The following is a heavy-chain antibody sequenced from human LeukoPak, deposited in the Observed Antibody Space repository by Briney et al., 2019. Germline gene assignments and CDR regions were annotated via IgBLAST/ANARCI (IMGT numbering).Heavy chain of an antibody. V-gene: IGHV3-7*01. CDR1: GFIFRTYW. D-gene: IGHD5-24*01. J-gene: IGHJ4*02. Sequence: GGSLRLSCAASGFIFRTYWMSWVRQAPGQGLEWVANIKQDGSEKYYVDSVKGRFTISRDNAKKLLYLQMDSLRVEDTAVYYCARGNGYNNNYFDYWGQGTLVTVSS. CDR3: ARGNGYNNNYFDY. CDR2: IKQDGSEK.